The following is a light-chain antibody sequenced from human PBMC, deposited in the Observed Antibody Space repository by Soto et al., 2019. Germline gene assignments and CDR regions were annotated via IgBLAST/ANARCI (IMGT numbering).Light chain of an antibody. Sequence: DIQMTQSPSTLSASVGDRVTITCRASQSISTWLAWYQQKPGKAPKFLIYDASSLESGVPSRFSGSGSGTEFTHTISSLQPDDFATYYCQQYNSYPLTFGQGTNVEIK. J-gene: IGKJ1*01. V-gene: IGKV1-5*01. CDR2: DAS. CDR1: QSISTW. CDR3: QQYNSYPLT.